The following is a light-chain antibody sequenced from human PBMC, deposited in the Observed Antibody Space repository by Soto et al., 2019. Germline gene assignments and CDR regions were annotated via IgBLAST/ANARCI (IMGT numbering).Light chain of an antibody. J-gene: IGKJ2*01. CDR2: GAS. CDR3: QQYNNWPHT. Sequence: EIVMTQSPATLSVSPGERATLSCRASQSVSSKFAWFQQRPGQPPRLLIYGASTRATGCPGRFSGSGSGTEFTLTISSLQLEDFAVYYCQQYNNWPHTFGQGTKVEIK. V-gene: IGKV3-15*01. CDR1: QSVSSK.